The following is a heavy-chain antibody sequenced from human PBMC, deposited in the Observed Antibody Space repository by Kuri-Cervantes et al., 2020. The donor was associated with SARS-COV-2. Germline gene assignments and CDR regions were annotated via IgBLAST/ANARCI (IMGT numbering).Heavy chain of an antibody. V-gene: IGHV1-69*04. CDR2: IIPIFGIA. CDR1: GGTFSSYA. Sequence: SVKVSCKASGGTFSSYAISWVRQAPGQGLEWMGRIIPIFGIANYEQKFQGRVTVTADKSTSTAYMELSSLRSEDTAVYYCARDAAADNLSDYWGQGTLVTVSS. CDR3: ARDAAADNLSDY. D-gene: IGHD6-13*01. J-gene: IGHJ4*02.